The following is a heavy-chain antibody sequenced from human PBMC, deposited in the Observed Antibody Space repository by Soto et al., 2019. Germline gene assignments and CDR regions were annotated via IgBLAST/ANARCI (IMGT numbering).Heavy chain of an antibody. J-gene: IGHJ3*01. D-gene: IGHD3-22*01. V-gene: IGHV3-23*01. CDR1: GVTVSDYA. CDR2: FYGSGGGV. Sequence: PGGALRPAVPRDGVTVSDYAVIRIRHVSGKGLQWVSGFYGSGGGVHYADSVKGRFTISRDNSAYSAFLKMNNLRVEDTAVYYCAKVRGYYDRSGPLVWGQGTMVTVSS. CDR3: AKVRGYYDRSGPLV.